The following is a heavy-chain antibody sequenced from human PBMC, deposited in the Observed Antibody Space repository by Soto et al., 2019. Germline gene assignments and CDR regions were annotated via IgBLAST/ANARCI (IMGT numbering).Heavy chain of an antibody. D-gene: IGHD1-26*01. Sequence: VSVKVSCKASGYTFTSYAMHWVRQAPGQRLEWMGWINAGNGNTKYSQKFQGRVTITRDTSASTAYMELRSLRSEDTAVYYCARVVGATTTQLDYWGQGTLVTVSS. J-gene: IGHJ4*02. CDR1: GYTFTSYA. CDR2: INAGNGNT. V-gene: IGHV1-3*01. CDR3: ARVVGATTTQLDY.